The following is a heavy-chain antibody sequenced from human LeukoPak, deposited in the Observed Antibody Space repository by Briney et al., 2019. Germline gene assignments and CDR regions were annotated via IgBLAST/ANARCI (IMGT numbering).Heavy chain of an antibody. Sequence: ASVKVSCKASGYTFTSYGISWVRQAPGQGLEWMGWISAYNGNTNYAQKLQGRVTMTTDTSTSTAYMELRSLRSDDTAVYYCARYNWNDVVPDAFDIWGQGTMVTVSS. CDR2: ISAYNGNT. CDR1: GYTFTSYG. CDR3: ARYNWNDVVPDAFDI. J-gene: IGHJ3*02. V-gene: IGHV1-18*01. D-gene: IGHD1-20*01.